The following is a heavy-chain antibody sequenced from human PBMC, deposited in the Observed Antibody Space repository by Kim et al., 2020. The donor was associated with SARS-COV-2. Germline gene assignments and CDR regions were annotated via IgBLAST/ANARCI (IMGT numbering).Heavy chain of an antibody. CDR3: ARDRGYYGSGSSDGMDV. CDR1: GYTFTGYY. J-gene: IGHJ6*02. CDR2: INPNSGGT. D-gene: IGHD3-10*01. Sequence: ASVKVSCKASGYTFTGYYMHWVRQAPGQGLEWMGWINPNSGGTNYAQKFQGRVTMTRDTSISTAYMELSRLRSDDTAVYYCARDRGYYGSGSSDGMDVWGQGTTVTVSS. V-gene: IGHV1-2*02.